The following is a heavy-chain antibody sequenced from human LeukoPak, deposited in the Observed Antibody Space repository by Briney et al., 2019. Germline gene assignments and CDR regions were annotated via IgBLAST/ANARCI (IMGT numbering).Heavy chain of an antibody. CDR3: ASEMDDYNYGSGSYH. CDR2: ISYDGSNK. CDR1: GFTFSSYA. Sequence: GGSLRLSCAASGFTFSSYAMHWVRQAPGKGLEWVALISYDGSNKFYADSVKGRFTISRDKSKNTLYLQMNSLRAEDTAVYYCASEMDDYNYGSGSYHWGQGALVTVSS. D-gene: IGHD3-10*01. J-gene: IGHJ4*02. V-gene: IGHV3-30-3*01.